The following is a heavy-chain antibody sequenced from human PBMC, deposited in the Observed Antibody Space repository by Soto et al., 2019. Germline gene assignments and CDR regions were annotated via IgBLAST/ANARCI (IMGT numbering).Heavy chain of an antibody. Sequence: QVQLVQSGAEVKKPGASVKVSCKASGYTFTSYYMHWVRQAPGQGLEWMGIINPSGGSTSYAQKFQGRVTMTRDTSTSTVYMELSSLRSEDTAVYYCARDVQVDIVATIPEELWGRGTLVTVSS. D-gene: IGHD5-12*01. CDR1: GYTFTSYY. CDR2: INPSGGST. V-gene: IGHV1-46*01. J-gene: IGHJ2*01. CDR3: ARDVQVDIVATIPEEL.